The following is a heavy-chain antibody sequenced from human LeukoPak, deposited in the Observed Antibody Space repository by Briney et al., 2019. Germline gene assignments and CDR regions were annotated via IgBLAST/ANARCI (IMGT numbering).Heavy chain of an antibody. D-gene: IGHD2-2*01. Sequence: ASVKVSCKASGYTFTSYAMHWVRQAPGQRLEWMGWINAGNGNTKYSQEFQGRVTITRDTSASTAYMELSSLRSEDMAVYYCARVKDCSSTSCMGGYAFDIWGQGTMVTVSS. CDR1: GYTFTSYA. J-gene: IGHJ3*02. CDR2: INAGNGNT. CDR3: ARVKDCSSTSCMGGYAFDI. V-gene: IGHV1-3*03.